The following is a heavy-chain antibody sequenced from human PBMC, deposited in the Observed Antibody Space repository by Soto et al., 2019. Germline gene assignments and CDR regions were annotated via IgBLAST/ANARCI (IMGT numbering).Heavy chain of an antibody. D-gene: IGHD1-26*01. J-gene: IGHJ6*02. Sequence: GGSLRLSCAASGFTFDDYAMHWVRQAPGKGLEWVSGISWNSGSIGYADSVKGRFTISRDNAKNSLYLQMNSLRAEDTALYYCAKGLYSGSYPDYYYYYGMDVWGQGTTVTVSS. V-gene: IGHV3-9*01. CDR1: GFTFDDYA. CDR2: ISWNSGSI. CDR3: AKGLYSGSYPDYYYYYGMDV.